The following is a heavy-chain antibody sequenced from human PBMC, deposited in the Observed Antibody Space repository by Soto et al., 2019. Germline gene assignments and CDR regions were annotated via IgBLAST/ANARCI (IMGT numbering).Heavy chain of an antibody. CDR3: AKVSSSWYSGFFDL. D-gene: IGHD6-13*01. CDR1: GFTFSSYS. J-gene: IGHJ4*02. V-gene: IGHV3-30-3*01. Sequence: GGSLRLSCAASGFTFSSYSMHWVRQAPGKGLEWVAVISYDGSNKYYADSVKGRFTISRDNSMNTLYLQMNTLRAEDTAVYYCAKVSSSWYSGFFDLWGQGTLVTVS. CDR2: ISYDGSNK.